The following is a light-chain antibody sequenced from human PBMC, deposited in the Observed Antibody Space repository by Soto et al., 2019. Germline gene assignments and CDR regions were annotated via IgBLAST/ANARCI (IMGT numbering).Light chain of an antibody. J-gene: IGLJ2*01. CDR1: NNDVGAYPY. Sequence: QSALTQPASVSGSPGQLITISCTGTNNDVGAYPYVSWYQQHPGTAPKLIIYEVTNRPSGISDRFSGSKSGNTASLTISGLQAEDESDYYCSSFATSGTTVIFGGGTKLTVL. CDR2: EVT. CDR3: SSFATSGTTVI. V-gene: IGLV2-14*01.